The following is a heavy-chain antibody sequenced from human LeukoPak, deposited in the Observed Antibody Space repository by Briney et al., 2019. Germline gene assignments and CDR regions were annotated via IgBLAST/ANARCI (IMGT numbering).Heavy chain of an antibody. V-gene: IGHV3-53*01. CDR3: ARVGGYGDYLPDPYYYYMDV. CDR1: GFTVSSNY. Sequence: GGSLRLSCAASGFTVSSNYMSWVRQAPGKGLEWISVIYSGGSTYYADSVKGRFTISRDNSKNTLYLQMNSLRAEDTAVYYCARVGGYGDYLPDPYYYYMDVWGKGTTVTISS. D-gene: IGHD4-17*01. CDR2: IYSGGST. J-gene: IGHJ6*03.